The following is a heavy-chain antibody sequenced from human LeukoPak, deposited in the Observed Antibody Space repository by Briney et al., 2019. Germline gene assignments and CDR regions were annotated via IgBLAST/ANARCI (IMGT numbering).Heavy chain of an antibody. D-gene: IGHD3-22*01. CDR1: GYTFSRHG. CDR3: AKDPTYYYDSSGYYEGTIGAFDI. CDR2: IRYDGSNK. Sequence: PGRSLTLSCAASGYTFSRHGIHWVRQAPGKGLEWVAFIRYDGSNKYYADSVKGRFTISRDNSKNTLYLQMNSLRAEDTAVYYCAKDPTYYYDSSGYYEGTIGAFDIWGQGTMVTVSS. V-gene: IGHV3-30*02. J-gene: IGHJ3*02.